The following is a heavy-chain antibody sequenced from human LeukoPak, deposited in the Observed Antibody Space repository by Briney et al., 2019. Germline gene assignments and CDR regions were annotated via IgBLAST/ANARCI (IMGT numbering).Heavy chain of an antibody. CDR2: IKQDGSEK. D-gene: IGHD5-18*01. Sequence: GGSLRLSCAASGFTFSSHWMSWVRQAPGKGLEWVANIKQDGSEKYYVDSVKGRFTISRDNAKNSLYLQMNSLRDEDMAVYYCARGGPVRDSYGGFDYWGQGTLVTVSS. CDR3: ARGGPVRDSYGGFDY. CDR1: GFTFSSHW. V-gene: IGHV3-7*01. J-gene: IGHJ4*02.